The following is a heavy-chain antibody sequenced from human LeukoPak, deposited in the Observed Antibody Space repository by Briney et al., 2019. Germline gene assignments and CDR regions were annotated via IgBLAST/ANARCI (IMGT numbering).Heavy chain of an antibody. J-gene: IGHJ4*02. CDR3: ASRLHGQYHFDY. Sequence: GGSLQISSQCSGYPFTTYWIGWLRQLPGKGLEWMGIIYLGDSDTGYSPSFQGQVTISADKSISTAYLQWSSLKASDTAMYYCASRLHGQYHFDYWGQGTLVTVSS. CDR2: IYLGDSDT. CDR1: GYPFTTYW. V-gene: IGHV5-51*01. D-gene: IGHD2-2*02.